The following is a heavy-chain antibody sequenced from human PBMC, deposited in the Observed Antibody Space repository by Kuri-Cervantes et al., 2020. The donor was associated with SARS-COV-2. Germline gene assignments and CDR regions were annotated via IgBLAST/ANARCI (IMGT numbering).Heavy chain of an antibody. CDR1: GFTFSSYS. J-gene: IGHJ3*01. V-gene: IGHV3-48*04. D-gene: IGHD3-10*01. CDR2: INSGSSTI. Sequence: LSLTCAASGFTFSSYSMNWVRQAPGKGLEWVSYINSGSSTIYYADSVKGRFTISRDNAKNSLYLQMNSLRAEDTAVYYCAREDSGTNDAFDFWGQGATVTVSS. CDR3: AREDSGTNDAFDF.